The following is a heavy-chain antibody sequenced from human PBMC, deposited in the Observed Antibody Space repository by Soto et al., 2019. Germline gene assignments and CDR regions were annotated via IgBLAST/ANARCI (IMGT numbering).Heavy chain of an antibody. V-gene: IGHV3-30-3*01. CDR2: ISYDGSNK. CDR1: GFTFSSYA. J-gene: IGHJ3*02. CDR3: ARDIAAAGDDAFDI. Sequence: GGSLRLSCAASGFTFSSYAMHWVRQAPGKGLEWVAVISYDGSNKYYADSVKGRFTISRDNSKNTLYLQMNSLRAEDTAVYYCARDIAAAGDDAFDIWGQGTMVTVSS. D-gene: IGHD6-13*01.